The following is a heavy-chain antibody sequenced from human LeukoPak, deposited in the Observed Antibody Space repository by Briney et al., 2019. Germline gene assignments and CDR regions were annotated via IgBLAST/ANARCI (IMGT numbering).Heavy chain of an antibody. CDR1: GFTFSSYG. D-gene: IGHD2-15*01. CDR3: ATDRATQYFDY. J-gene: IGHJ4*02. Sequence: GGSLRLSCAASGFTFSSYGMHWVRRAPGKGLEWVAVIWYDGSNKYYADSVKGRFTISRDNSRNTLFLQMNSLRAEDTAVYYCATDRATQYFDYWGQGTLVSVSS. CDR2: IWYDGSNK. V-gene: IGHV3-33*01.